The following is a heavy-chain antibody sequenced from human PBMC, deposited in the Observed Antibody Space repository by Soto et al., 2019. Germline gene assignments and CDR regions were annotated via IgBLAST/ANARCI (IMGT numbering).Heavy chain of an antibody. J-gene: IGHJ4*02. CDR2: INPNSGST. Sequence: ASVKVSCKASGYTFTSYDINWVRQATGQGLEWMGIINPNSGSTSYAQKFQGRVTMTRDTSTSTVYMELSSLRSEVTSVYYCATSGVITIFGGTDYWGQGTLVTVSS. V-gene: IGHV1-46*03. CDR1: GYTFTSYD. CDR3: ATSGVITIFGGTDY. D-gene: IGHD3-3*01.